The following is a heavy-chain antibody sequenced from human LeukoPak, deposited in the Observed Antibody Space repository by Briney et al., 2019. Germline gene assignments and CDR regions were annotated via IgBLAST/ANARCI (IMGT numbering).Heavy chain of an antibody. CDR1: GGSVSRSPYY. D-gene: IGHD5-12*01. CDR2: IYYSGST. J-gene: IGHJ4*02. V-gene: IGHV4-39*07. Sequence: SEALSLTCTVSGGSVSRSPYYWGWIRQPPGKGLEWIGNIYYSGSTYYNPSLKSRVTISVDTSKNQFSLKVTSVTAADTAVYYCAGLQGLRLNHWGQGTLVTVSS. CDR3: AGLQGLRLNH.